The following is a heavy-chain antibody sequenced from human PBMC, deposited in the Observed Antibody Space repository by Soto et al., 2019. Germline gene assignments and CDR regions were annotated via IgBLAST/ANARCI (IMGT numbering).Heavy chain of an antibody. Sequence: SETLSLTCTVSGVSISSTTYYWGWIRQPPGKGLEWIGLFYYSGSTHYNPSLKSRVTISVDTSKNQFSLKLSSVTAADTAVYYCARGGDYYGSIPKPYGMDVWGQGTTVTVSS. CDR3: ARGGDYYGSIPKPYGMDV. D-gene: IGHD3-10*01. V-gene: IGHV4-39*07. CDR2: FYYSGST. J-gene: IGHJ6*02. CDR1: GVSISSTTYY.